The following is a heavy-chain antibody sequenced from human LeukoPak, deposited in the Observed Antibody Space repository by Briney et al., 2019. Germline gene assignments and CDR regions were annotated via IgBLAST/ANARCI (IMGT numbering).Heavy chain of an antibody. CDR3: AKTALVRWYFDY. D-gene: IGHD4-23*01. J-gene: IGHJ4*02. CDR2: ISGSGGST. V-gene: IGHV3-23*01. Sequence: QSGGSLRLTCAASGFTFSSYAMSWVRQAPGKGLEWVSAISGSGGSTYYADSVKGRFTISRDNSKNTLYLQMNSLRAEDTAVYYCAKTALVRWYFDYWGQGTLVTVSS. CDR1: GFTFSSYA.